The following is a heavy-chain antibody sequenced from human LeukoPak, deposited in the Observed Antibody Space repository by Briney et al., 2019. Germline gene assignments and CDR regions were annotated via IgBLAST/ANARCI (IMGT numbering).Heavy chain of an antibody. J-gene: IGHJ5*02. Sequence: PGGSLLLSCAASGFTFSSYSMNWVRQAPGKGLEWVSSISSSSSYIYYADSVKGRFTISRDNAKNSLYLQMNSLRAEDTAVYYCARDDRTCSGGSCYLNWFDPWGQGTLVTVSS. CDR3: ARDDRTCSGGSCYLNWFDP. D-gene: IGHD2-15*01. CDR1: GFTFSSYS. V-gene: IGHV3-21*01. CDR2: ISSSSSYI.